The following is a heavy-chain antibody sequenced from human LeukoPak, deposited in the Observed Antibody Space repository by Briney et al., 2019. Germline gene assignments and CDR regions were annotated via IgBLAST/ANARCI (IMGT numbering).Heavy chain of an antibody. V-gene: IGHV3-7*05. J-gene: IGHJ4*02. D-gene: IGHD2-15*01. Sequence: PGGSLRLSCAASGFTFNSYAMSWVRQAPGKGLEWVANIKQDGSDKYYVDSVKGRFTISRDNAKNSLYLQMNSLRAEDTAVYYCARSLGYCSAGSCFPFDCWGQRTLVTVSS. CDR3: ARSLGYCSAGSCFPFDC. CDR1: GFTFNSYA. CDR2: IKQDGSDK.